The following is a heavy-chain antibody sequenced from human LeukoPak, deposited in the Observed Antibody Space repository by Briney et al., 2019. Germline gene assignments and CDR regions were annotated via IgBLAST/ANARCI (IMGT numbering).Heavy chain of an antibody. CDR2: INHSGRN. CDR1: GGSFSGYY. J-gene: IGHJ4*02. V-gene: IGHV4-34*01. CDR3: ARATGTKVPPGY. D-gene: IGHD1-7*01. Sequence: PSETLSLTCAVYGGSFSGYYWSWIRQPPGKGLKWIGEINHSGRNNYNPSLKSRVTISVDTSKNQFSLKLSSVTAADTAVYYCARATGTKVPPGYWGQGTLVTVSS.